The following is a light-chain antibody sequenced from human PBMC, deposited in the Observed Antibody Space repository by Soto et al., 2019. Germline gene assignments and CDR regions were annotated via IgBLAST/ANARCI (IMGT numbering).Light chain of an antibody. CDR2: VAS. J-gene: IGKJ4*01. V-gene: IGKV3-15*01. CDR3: QQYNVWPLT. CDR1: QSDSSN. Sequence: EIVMTQSPATLSVSPEERATLTCRASQSDSSNLAWYQQKPGQTPKLLTYVASTRATCIPARFSGSGSGTEFTLTISSLQSEDFAVYYCQQYNVWPLTFGGGTKVEFK.